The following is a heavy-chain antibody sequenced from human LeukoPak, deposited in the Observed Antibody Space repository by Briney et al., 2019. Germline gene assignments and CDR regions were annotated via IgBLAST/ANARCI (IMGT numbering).Heavy chain of an antibody. V-gene: IGHV1-2*02. CDR3: ARDVPRDGYNYFDY. CDR1: GYTFTGHY. J-gene: IGHJ4*02. D-gene: IGHD5-24*01. Sequence: ASVKVSCKASGYTFTGHYMHWVRQAPGQGLEWMGWINPYSGGTHYALIFQDRVAMTRDTSISTAYMELSRLRSDDTAVYYCARDVPRDGYNYFDYWGQGTLVTVSS. CDR2: INPYSGGT.